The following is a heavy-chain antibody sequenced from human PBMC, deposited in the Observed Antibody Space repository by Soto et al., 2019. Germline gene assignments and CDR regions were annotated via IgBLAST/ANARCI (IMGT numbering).Heavy chain of an antibody. D-gene: IGHD4-17*01. Sequence: QVQLVESGGGVVQPGRSLRLSCAASGFTFSTFGMHWVRQAPGKGLEWVALISYDGTYKYYADSVKGRFTISRDNSENTLFLQMNSLRTEDTALYYCARTGEKSYIHFDYWGQGTLVTVSS. V-gene: IGHV3-30*03. J-gene: IGHJ4*02. CDR2: ISYDGTYK. CDR1: GFTFSTFG. CDR3: ARTGEKSYIHFDY.